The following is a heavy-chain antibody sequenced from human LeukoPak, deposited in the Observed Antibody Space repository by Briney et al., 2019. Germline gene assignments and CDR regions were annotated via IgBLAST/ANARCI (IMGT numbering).Heavy chain of an antibody. Sequence: GGSLRLSCAASGFTFSSYWMSCVRQAPGKGLEWVANIKQDGSEKYYVDSVKGRFTISRDNAKNSLYLQMNSLRAEDTAVYYCATGVKYGDNVGAFDIWGQGTMVTVSS. CDR2: IKQDGSEK. J-gene: IGHJ3*02. CDR3: ATGVKYGDNVGAFDI. V-gene: IGHV3-7*01. CDR1: GFTFSSYW. D-gene: IGHD4-17*01.